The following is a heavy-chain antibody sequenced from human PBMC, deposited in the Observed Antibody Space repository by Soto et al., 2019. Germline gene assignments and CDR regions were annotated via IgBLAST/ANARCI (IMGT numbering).Heavy chain of an antibody. CDR3: ARDREYYDFWSGYYTSGYGMDV. V-gene: IGHV3-33*01. Sequence: GGSLRLSCAASGFTFSSYGMHWVRQAPGKGLEWVAVIWYDGSNKYYADSVKGRFTISRDNSKNTLYLQMNSLRAEDTAVYYCARDREYYDFWSGYYTSGYGMDVWGQGTTVTVSS. CDR1: GFTFSSYG. J-gene: IGHJ6*02. D-gene: IGHD3-3*01. CDR2: IWYDGSNK.